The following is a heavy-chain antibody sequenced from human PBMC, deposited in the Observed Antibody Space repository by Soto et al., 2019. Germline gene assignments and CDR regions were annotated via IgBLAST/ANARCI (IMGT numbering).Heavy chain of an antibody. V-gene: IGHV4-31*03. D-gene: IGHD4-4*01. CDR2: IYYSGST. CDR3: ARGTTVAYYYYYMDV. Sequence: QVQLQESGPGLVKPSQTLSLTCTVSGGSIGSGGYYWSWIRQHPGKGLEWIGYIYYSGSTYYNPSLKSRVTISVDTSKNQFSLKLSSVTAADTAVYYCARGTTVAYYYYYMDVWGKGTTVTVSS. CDR1: GGSIGSGGYY. J-gene: IGHJ6*03.